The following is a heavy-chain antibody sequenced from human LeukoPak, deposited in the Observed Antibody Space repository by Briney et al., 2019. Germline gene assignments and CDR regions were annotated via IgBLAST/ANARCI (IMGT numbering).Heavy chain of an antibody. CDR3: AKGDCASGSCNFDD. CDR1: GFTLSKHS. J-gene: IGHJ4*02. V-gene: IGHV3-23*01. Sequence: GGSLTLSCAASGFTLSKHSMSWVRQAPGKGLEWVSSLSDPGDSRHYADSVKGRFTISLDSARSALYLQMNSLRAEDTAVYYWAKGDCASGSCNFDDWGQGSQVTVSS. D-gene: IGHD2-8*01. CDR2: LSDPGDSR.